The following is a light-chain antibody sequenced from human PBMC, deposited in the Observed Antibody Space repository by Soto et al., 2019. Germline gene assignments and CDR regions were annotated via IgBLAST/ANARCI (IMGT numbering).Light chain of an antibody. CDR1: QGISTW. CDR2: DAS. CDR3: LQYSSHSWT. V-gene: IGKV1-5*01. Sequence: DIQMTQSPSSVSASVGDRVTITCRASQGISTWLAWYQHKPGKAPELLIFDASNLKSGVSSRFSGSGSGTEFTLTISRLQPDDVATYYCLQYSSHSWTFGQGTKVDI. J-gene: IGKJ1*01.